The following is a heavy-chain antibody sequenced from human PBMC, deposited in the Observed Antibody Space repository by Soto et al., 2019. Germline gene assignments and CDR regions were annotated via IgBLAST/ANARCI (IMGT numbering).Heavy chain of an antibody. D-gene: IGHD6-13*01. CDR2: IYYSGST. CDR3: AREQSGYSSSWHDY. CDR1: GGSISSYY. V-gene: IGHV4-59*01. J-gene: IGHJ4*02. Sequence: PSETLSLTCTVSGGSISSYYWSWIRQPPGKGLEWIGYIYYSGSTNYNPSLKSRVTITRDTSASTAYMELSSLRSEDTAVYYCAREQSGYSSSWHDYWGQGTLVTVSS.